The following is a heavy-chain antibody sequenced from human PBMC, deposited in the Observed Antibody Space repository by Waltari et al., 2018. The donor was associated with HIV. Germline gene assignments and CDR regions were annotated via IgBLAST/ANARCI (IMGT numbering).Heavy chain of an antibody. CDR1: HGVDTAADGYSWSLRCYH. J-gene: IGHJ4*02. CDR2: GIDIGST. Sequence: QVRLHLWGLRLLRPPERLSLAYAVYHGVDTAADGYSWSLRCYHRTWIRQYPVRGLEWIGEGIDIGSTHYNPSLRSRVSISVDTSKKQFSLRLSSVTDADTAVYYCARAVGLDHSWGSYVDHWGQGMLVTVSS. CDR3: ARAVGLDHSWGSYVDH. V-gene: IGHV4-34*12. D-gene: IGHD3-16*01.